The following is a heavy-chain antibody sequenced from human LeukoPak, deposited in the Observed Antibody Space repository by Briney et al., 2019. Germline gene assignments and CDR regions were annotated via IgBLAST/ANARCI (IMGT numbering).Heavy chain of an antibody. J-gene: IGHJ6*02. CDR2: ISGSGGTT. CDR1: GFTFSSYA. Sequence: PGRSLRLSCAASGFTFSSYAMNWVRQAPGKGLEWVSVISGSGGTTYYADSVKGRFTISRDSSKNTLYLQMNSLRAEDTAVYYCAKVSGGGLYYDGMDVWGQGTTVTVSS. V-gene: IGHV3-23*01. D-gene: IGHD1-14*01. CDR3: AKVSGGGLYYDGMDV.